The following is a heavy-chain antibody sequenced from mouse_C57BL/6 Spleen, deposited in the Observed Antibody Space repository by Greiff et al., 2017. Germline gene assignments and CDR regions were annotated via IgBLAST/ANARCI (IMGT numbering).Heavy chain of an antibody. Sequence: EVQVVESGGGLVKPGGSLKLSCAASGFTFSSYAMSWVRQTPEKRLEWVATISDGGSYTYYPDNVKGRFTISRDNAKNNLYLQMSHLKSEDTAMYYCARDSNYYAMDYWGQGTSVTVSS. V-gene: IGHV5-4*01. CDR2: ISDGGSYT. J-gene: IGHJ4*01. CDR1: GFTFSSYA. CDR3: ARDSNYYAMDY. D-gene: IGHD2-5*01.